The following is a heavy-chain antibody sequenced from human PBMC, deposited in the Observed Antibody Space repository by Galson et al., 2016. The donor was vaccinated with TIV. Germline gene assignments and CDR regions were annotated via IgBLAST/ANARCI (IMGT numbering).Heavy chain of an antibody. Sequence: LSLTCAVSGGSISGGTYSWSWIRQPPGKGLEWIGYIFQTGSTYYNPSLMSLKSRVTISLDISKNQFSLKVKSVTAADAAVYHCARGEWPSVPDAMQAFDIWGQGTMVAVSS. CDR1: GGSISGGTYS. CDR3: ARGEWPSVPDAMQAFDI. D-gene: IGHD2-2*01. V-gene: IGHV4-30-2*01. J-gene: IGHJ3*02. CDR2: IFQTGST.